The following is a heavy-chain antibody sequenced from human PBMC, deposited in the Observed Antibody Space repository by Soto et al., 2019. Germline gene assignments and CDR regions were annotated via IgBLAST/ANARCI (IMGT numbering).Heavy chain of an antibody. J-gene: IGHJ4*02. V-gene: IGHV4-34*01. CDR2: INHSGST. CDR1: GGSFSGYY. D-gene: IGHD4-17*01. CDR3: SRGRRPAVTIDY. Sequence: QVQLQQWGAGLLKPSETLSLTCAVYGGSFSGYYWSWIRQPPGKGLEWIGEINHSGSTNYNPSLKGRVTISVATSKHQFSLKLSSVTAADTAVYYGSRGRRPAVTIDYWGQGTLVTVAS.